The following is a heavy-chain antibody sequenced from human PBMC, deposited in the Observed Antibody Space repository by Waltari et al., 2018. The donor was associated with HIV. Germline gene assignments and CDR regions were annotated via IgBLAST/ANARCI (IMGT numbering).Heavy chain of an antibody. Sequence: QVQLVQSGAEVKRPGASVKVSCKASGFTFIDYYIPWVRQAPGQGLEWMGWINPKNGGTNYAQKFQGRVTMTRDTSISTAYMELNRLTSDDTAVYYCASGEGGGWYSLGYWGQGTLVTVSS. J-gene: IGHJ4*02. CDR2: INPKNGGT. CDR3: ASGEGGGWYSLGY. D-gene: IGHD6-19*01. CDR1: GFTFIDYY. V-gene: IGHV1-2*02.